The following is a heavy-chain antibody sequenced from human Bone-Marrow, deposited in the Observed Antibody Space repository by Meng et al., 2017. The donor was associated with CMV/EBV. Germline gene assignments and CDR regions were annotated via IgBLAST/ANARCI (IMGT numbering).Heavy chain of an antibody. D-gene: IGHD3-22*01. CDR1: GYTFTSDG. CDR3: ARAPTYYYDIGWFDP. CDR2: ISVYNGHT. V-gene: IGHV1-18*01. J-gene: IGHJ5*02. Sequence: SGYTFTSDGISWVRQAPGQGLEWMGWISVYNGHTNYAQKFQDRVTMTTDTSATTAYMELRSLRSDDTAVYYCARAPTYYYDIGWFDPWGQGTLVTVSS.